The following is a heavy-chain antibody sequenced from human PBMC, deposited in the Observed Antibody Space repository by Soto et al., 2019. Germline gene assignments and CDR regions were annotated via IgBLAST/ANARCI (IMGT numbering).Heavy chain of an antibody. J-gene: IGHJ6*02. CDR1: GFTFSSYG. CDR2: IWYDGSNK. D-gene: IGHD4-17*01. Sequence: QVQLVESGGGVVQPGRSLRLSCEASGFTFSSYGMHWVRQAPGKGLEWVAVIWYDGSNKYYADSVKGRFTISRDNSKNTMYRQMNSLRAEDTAVYYCARAYGDYVKGMVSSRYYYYYGMDVWGQGTTVTVSS. CDR3: ARAYGDYVKGMVSSRYYYYYGMDV. V-gene: IGHV3-33*01.